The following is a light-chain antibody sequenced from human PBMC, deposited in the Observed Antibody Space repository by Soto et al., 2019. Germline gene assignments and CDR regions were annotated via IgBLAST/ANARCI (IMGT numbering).Light chain of an antibody. CDR3: SSSTPTRGLV. J-gene: IGLJ1*01. V-gene: IGLV2-14*01. CDR1: SSDLTYNS. CDR2: DVS. Sequence: QSVLTQPASVSGPLGQSISISCTEESSDLTYNSVSWYQHHPHKAPKLIIYDVSYRPSGVSTRFSGSQSAGSASLTISGLQAEHEADYYCSSSTPTRGLVFGSGTKLTVL.